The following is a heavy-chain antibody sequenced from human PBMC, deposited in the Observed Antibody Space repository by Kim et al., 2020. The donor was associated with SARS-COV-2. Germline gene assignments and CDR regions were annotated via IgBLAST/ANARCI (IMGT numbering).Heavy chain of an antibody. Sequence: GGSLRLSCAASGFAFSSYSMSWVRQPPGRGLEWVSAISGTSGCIFYADSVKGRFTISRDNAKSTLYLQMNSLRAEDTAVYYCAGVIRAEPLVYWGQGT. CDR1: GFAFSSYS. CDR2: ISGTSGCI. D-gene: IGHD3-16*02. V-gene: IGHV3-23*01. J-gene: IGHJ4*03. CDR3: AGVIRAEPLVY.